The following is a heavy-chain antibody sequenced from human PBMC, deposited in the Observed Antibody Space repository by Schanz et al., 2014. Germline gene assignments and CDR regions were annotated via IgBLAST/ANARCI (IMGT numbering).Heavy chain of an antibody. D-gene: IGHD3-10*01. CDR3: ARGRGFYDY. J-gene: IGHJ4*02. Sequence: QVQLVQSGAEVKKPGASVKVSCKASGYTFSSYGITWVRQAPGQGLEWMGWINPVLNIATYAQRFQGRISITADTSTMTAYMELSSLTSEDTSVHYSARGRGFYDYWGQGTLVTVSS. V-gene: IGHV1-69*10. CDR2: INPVLNIA. CDR1: GYTFSSYG.